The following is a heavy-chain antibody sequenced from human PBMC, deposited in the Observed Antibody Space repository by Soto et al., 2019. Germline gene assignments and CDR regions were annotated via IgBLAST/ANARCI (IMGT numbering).Heavy chain of an antibody. D-gene: IGHD5-18*01. V-gene: IGHV5-51*07. CDR2: IYPGDSDT. CDR3: ARQDYNYAYFDF. CDR1: GYSFTNYW. J-gene: IGHJ4*02. Sequence: PGESLKISCKGSGYSFTNYWIGWVHQMPGKGLEWMGIIYPGDSDTRYSPSFQGQVIISVDQSISTAYLQWSSLQASDTAMYYCARQDYNYAYFDFWGQGTLVTVSS.